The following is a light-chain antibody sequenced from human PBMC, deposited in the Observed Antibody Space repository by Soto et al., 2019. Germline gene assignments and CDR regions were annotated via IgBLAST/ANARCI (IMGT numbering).Light chain of an antibody. V-gene: IGKV1-9*01. CDR2: GTS. CDR3: QQLQRTPFT. CDR1: QDFSGY. Sequence: QLTKPQSSLSASVGDRVTIICRAGQDFSGYLAWYQQKAGKAPKLLIYGTSTLQSGVPSRFSAFGSGTEFTLTISSLQPEDFATYHCQQLQRTPFTFGPGTTVDV. J-gene: IGKJ3*01.